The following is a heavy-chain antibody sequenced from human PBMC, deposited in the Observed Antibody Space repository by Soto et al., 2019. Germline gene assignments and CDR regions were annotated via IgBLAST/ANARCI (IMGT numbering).Heavy chain of an antibody. V-gene: IGHV5-51*01. CDR2: IYPYDSDT. CDR1: GYSFTSYW. Sequence: PGESLKISCKGSGYSFTSYWIGWVRQMPGKGLEWMGIIYPYDSDTRYSPSFQGQVTISADKSISTAYLQWSSLKASDTALYYCARTKKKYYYGSGSPYCFDYWGQGTLVTVSS. CDR3: ARTKKKYYYGSGSPYCFDY. D-gene: IGHD3-10*01. J-gene: IGHJ4*02.